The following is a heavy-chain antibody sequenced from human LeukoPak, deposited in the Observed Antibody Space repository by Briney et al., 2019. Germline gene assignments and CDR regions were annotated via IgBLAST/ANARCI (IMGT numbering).Heavy chain of an antibody. CDR3: ANDNSGWYAGNDAFDI. CDR1: GFTFSSYG. CDR2: IWYDGSNK. J-gene: IGHJ3*02. V-gene: IGHV3-33*06. D-gene: IGHD6-19*01. Sequence: GGSLRLSCAASGFTFSSYGMHWVRQAPGKGLEWVAVIWYDGSNKYYADSVKGRFTISRDNSKNTLYLQMNSLRAEDTAVYYCANDNSGWYAGNDAFDIWGQGIMVTVSS.